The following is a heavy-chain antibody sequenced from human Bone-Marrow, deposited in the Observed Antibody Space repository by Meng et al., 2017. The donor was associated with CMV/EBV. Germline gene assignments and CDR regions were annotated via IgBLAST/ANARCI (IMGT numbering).Heavy chain of an antibody. CDR1: GGSFSGYY. D-gene: IGHD1-26*01. V-gene: IGHV4-34*01. CDR3: ARGRGGSYYYYYGMDV. J-gene: IGHJ6*02. CDR2: INHSGST. Sequence: SQTLSLTCAVYGGSFSGYYWSWIRQPPGKGLEWIGEINHSGSTNYNPSLKSRVTISVDTSKNQFSLKLSSVTAADTAVYYCARGRGGSYYYYYGMDVWGQGTMVTVSS.